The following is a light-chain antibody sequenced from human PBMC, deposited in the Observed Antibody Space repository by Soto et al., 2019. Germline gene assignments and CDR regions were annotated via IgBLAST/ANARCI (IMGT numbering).Light chain of an antibody. V-gene: IGKV3-20*01. CDR3: QQYGSPPT. Sequence: IVVTKCAVTLTVSPGERATFSCRASQSVSSNLAWYQQKPGQAPRLLIYGASSRATGIPDRFSGSGSGTDFTLTNSRLADEDLAVYYCQQYGSPPTFGGGTKVDI. CDR1: QSVSSN. J-gene: IGKJ4*01. CDR2: GAS.